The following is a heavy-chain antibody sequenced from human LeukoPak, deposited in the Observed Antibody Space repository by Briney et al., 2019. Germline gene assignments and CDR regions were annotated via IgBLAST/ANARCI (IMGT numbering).Heavy chain of an antibody. Sequence: GGSLRLSCVATGFTFSSYAMTWVRQAPGKGLEWVSSISSSSSYIYYADSVKGRFTISRDNAKNSLYLQMNSLRAEDTAVYYCARDLDYYGSGSYPDYWGQGTLVTVSS. CDR2: ISSSSSYI. J-gene: IGHJ4*02. V-gene: IGHV3-21*01. CDR3: ARDLDYYGSGSYPDY. D-gene: IGHD3-10*01. CDR1: GFTFSSYA.